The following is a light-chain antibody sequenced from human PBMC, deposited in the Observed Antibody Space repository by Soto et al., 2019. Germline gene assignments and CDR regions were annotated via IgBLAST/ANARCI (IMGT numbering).Light chain of an antibody. CDR1: QSVSSSY. CDR2: GAS. CDR3: QPYGSSPWT. V-gene: IGKV3-20*01. J-gene: IGKJ1*01. Sequence: EIVLTQSPGTLSLSPGERATLSCRASQSVSSSYLAWYQQKPGQAPRLLIYGASSRATGIPDRFSGSGSGTDFTLTISRLEPEDVAVYYCQPYGSSPWTFGQGTKVEIK.